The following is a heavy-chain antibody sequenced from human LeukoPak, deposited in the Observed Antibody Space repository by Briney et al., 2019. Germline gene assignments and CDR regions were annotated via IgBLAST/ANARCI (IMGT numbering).Heavy chain of an antibody. CDR3: AKGVVVPAAIYYFDY. D-gene: IGHD2-2*02. CDR2: ISGSGGST. V-gene: IGHV3-23*01. Sequence: GGSLRLSCAASGFTFSSYAMSWVRQAPGKGLEWVSAISGSGGSTYYADSVKGRFTISRDNSKNTLYLQMNSLRAGDTAVYYCAKGVVVPAAIYYFDYWGQGTLVTVSS. J-gene: IGHJ4*02. CDR1: GFTFSSYA.